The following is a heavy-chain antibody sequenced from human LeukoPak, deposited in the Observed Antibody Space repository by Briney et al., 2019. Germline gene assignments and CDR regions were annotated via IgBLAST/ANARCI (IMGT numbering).Heavy chain of an antibody. J-gene: IGHJ4*02. CDR2: ISYDGRNK. CDR1: GFPFSNYA. CDR3: ARTSQTFDY. V-gene: IGHV3-30*04. Sequence: GGSLRLSCAAPGFPFSNYAMNRVRQAPPKGREGVAVISYDGRNKYYADSVKGRFTISRDNSKNTLYLQMNSLRPEDTAVYYCARTSQTFDYWGQGTLVTVSS.